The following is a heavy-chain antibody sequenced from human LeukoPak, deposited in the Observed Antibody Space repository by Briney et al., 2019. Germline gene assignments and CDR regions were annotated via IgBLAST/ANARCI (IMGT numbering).Heavy chain of an antibody. Sequence: SETLSLTCTVSGGSISSSSYYWSWIRQPAGKGLEWIGRIYTSGSTNYNPSFKSRVTISVDTSKNQFSLKLSSVTAADTAVYYCARGRTLYSSSWYPSMKAPHYFDYWGRGTLVTVSS. CDR2: IYTSGST. J-gene: IGHJ4*02. CDR1: GGSISSSSYY. V-gene: IGHV4-61*02. CDR3: ARGRTLYSSSWYPSMKAPHYFDY. D-gene: IGHD6-13*01.